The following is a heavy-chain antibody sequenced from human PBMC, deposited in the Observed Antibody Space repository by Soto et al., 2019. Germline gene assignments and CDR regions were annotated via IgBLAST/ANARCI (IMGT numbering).Heavy chain of an antibody. CDR3: ARGVWCAFDS. V-gene: IGHV3-7*01. CDR2: IKGDGSEK. CDR1: GFTFSSYW. D-gene: IGHD6-19*01. Sequence: EVQVVESGGGLVQPGGSLRLSCAVSGFTFSSYWMRWVRQAPGKGLEWVADIKGDGSEKNYVDSLKGRITISRDNAKNSLYLQMSGLRAEDTAVYYCARGVWCAFDSGGQGTLVTVSS. J-gene: IGHJ4*02.